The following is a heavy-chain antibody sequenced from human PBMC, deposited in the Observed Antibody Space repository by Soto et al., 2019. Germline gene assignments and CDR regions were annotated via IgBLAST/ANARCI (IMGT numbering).Heavy chain of an antibody. CDR1: GGSISSGGYY. J-gene: IGHJ4*02. CDR3: ARVRGHYYDSTSPFDY. CDR2: IYYSGST. Sequence: QVQLQESGPGLVKPSQTLSLTCTVSGGSISSGGYYWSWIRQHPGKGLEWIGYIYYSGSTYYNPSLKSRVTLSVDTSKNQFSLKLSSVTAADTAVYYCARVRGHYYDSTSPFDYWGQGTLVTVSS. V-gene: IGHV4-31*03. D-gene: IGHD3-22*01.